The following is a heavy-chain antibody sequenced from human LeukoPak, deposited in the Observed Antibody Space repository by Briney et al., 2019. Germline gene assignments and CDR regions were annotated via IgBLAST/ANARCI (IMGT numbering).Heavy chain of an antibody. CDR1: GFTFSSYS. CDR2: ISSSSSTI. V-gene: IGHV3-48*01. D-gene: IGHD2-2*02. CDR3: ARVGYCSSTSCYTWFDP. J-gene: IGHJ5*02. Sequence: GGSLRLSCAASGFTFSSYSMNWVRQAPGKGLEWVSYISSSSSTIYYADSVKGRFTISRDNAKNSLYLQMNSLRAEDTAVYYCARVGYCSSTSCYTWFDPWGQGTLVTVSS.